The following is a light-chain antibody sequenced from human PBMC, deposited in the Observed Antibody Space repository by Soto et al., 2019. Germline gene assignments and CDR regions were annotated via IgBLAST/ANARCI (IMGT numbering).Light chain of an antibody. CDR3: SSYTSNNFVI. CDR2: DVS. Sequence: QSALTQPASVSGSPGQSITISCTGSSSDIGDYNYVSWYKQHPGKAPKLMIYDVSNSPSGVSNRFSGSKSGNTASLTISGLQAEDEADYYCSSYTSNNFVIFGGGTKLTVL. V-gene: IGLV2-14*03. CDR1: SSDIGDYNY. J-gene: IGLJ2*01.